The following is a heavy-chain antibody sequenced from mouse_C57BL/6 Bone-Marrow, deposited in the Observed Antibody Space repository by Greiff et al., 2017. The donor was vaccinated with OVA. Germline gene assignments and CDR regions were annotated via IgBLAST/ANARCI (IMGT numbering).Heavy chain of an antibody. CDR1: GFTFSSYA. CDR2: ISDGGSYT. J-gene: IGHJ2*01. CDR3: ARDHYGSRRNFDY. D-gene: IGHD1-1*01. Sequence: EVKLMESGGGLVKPGGSLKLSCAASGFTFSSYAMSWVRQTPEKRLEWVATISDGGSYTYYPDNVKGRFTISRDNAKNNLYLQMSHLKSEDTAMYYCARDHYGSRRNFDYWGQGTTLTVSS. V-gene: IGHV5-4*01.